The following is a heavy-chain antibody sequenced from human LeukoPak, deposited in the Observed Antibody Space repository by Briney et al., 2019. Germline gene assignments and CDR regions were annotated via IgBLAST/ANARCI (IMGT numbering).Heavy chain of an antibody. CDR2: IRYDGSNK. Sequence: PGGSLRLSCEASGFTFSSYGMHWVRQAPGKGLEWVAFIRYDGSNKYYADSVKGRFTISRDNSKNTLYLQMNSLRAEDTAVYYCAKAGLYSSSFDDDYWGQGTLVTVSS. CDR1: GFTFSSYG. V-gene: IGHV3-30*02. J-gene: IGHJ4*02. D-gene: IGHD6-6*01. CDR3: AKAGLYSSSFDDDY.